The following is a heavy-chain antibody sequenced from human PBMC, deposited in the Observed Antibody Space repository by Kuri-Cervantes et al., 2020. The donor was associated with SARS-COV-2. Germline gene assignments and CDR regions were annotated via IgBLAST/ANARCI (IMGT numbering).Heavy chain of an antibody. Sequence: ASVKVSCKASGYTFTGYYMHWVRQAPGQGLEWMGWINPNSGGTNYAQKFQGRVTMTRDTSISTAYMELSRLRSDDTAVYYCARDRRSIYYGSSGYYIDYYYYGMDVWGQGTTVTVSS. V-gene: IGHV1-2*02. J-gene: IGHJ6*02. CDR2: INPNSGGT. D-gene: IGHD3-22*01. CDR3: ARDRRSIYYGSSGYYIDYYYYGMDV. CDR1: GYTFTGYY.